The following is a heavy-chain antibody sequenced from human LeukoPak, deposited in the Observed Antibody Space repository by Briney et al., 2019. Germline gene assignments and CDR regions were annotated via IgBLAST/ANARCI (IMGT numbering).Heavy chain of an antibody. CDR1: GFTFSSYW. Sequence: GGSLRLSCAASGFTFSSYWMSWVRQAPGKGLEWVANIKQDGSEKYYVDSVKGRFTISRDNAKNSLYQQMNSLRAEDTAVYYCARAPPPYCGGDCYFGYFDYWGQGTLVTVSS. V-gene: IGHV3-7*04. CDR2: IKQDGSEK. J-gene: IGHJ4*02. D-gene: IGHD2-21*02. CDR3: ARAPPPYCGGDCYFGYFDY.